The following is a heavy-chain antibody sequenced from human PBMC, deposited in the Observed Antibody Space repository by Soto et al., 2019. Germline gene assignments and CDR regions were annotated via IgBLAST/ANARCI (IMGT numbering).Heavy chain of an antibody. CDR3: ARGRRMHYSGYDAPQGYYYYMDV. J-gene: IGHJ6*03. D-gene: IGHD5-12*01. Sequence: QVQLQPWGAGLVKPAETLSLTCAVYGGSFGGYYWSWIRQPPGKGLEWIGEINHSGSTNYNPGLTCRVALSVDTSEKQFSLKLSSMTAADTAVYYAARGRRMHYSGYDAPQGYYYYMDVWGKGTTVAVPS. CDR1: GGSFGGYY. CDR2: INHSGST. V-gene: IGHV4-34*01.